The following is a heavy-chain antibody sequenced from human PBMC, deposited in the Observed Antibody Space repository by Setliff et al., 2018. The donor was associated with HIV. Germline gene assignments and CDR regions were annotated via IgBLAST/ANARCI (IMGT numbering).Heavy chain of an antibody. J-gene: IGHJ4*02. CDR2: INPNGGST. Sequence: ASVKVSCKASGFTFNHYALSWVRQAPGQGLEWMGIINPNGGSTTYAQKFQGRFTLSSDNAENSLYLQMNSLRADDPAVYYCARDAWGAGPDFDYWGQGTLVTVSS. CDR1: GFTFNHYA. V-gene: IGHV1-46*02. CDR3: ARDAWGAGPDFDY. D-gene: IGHD3-16*01.